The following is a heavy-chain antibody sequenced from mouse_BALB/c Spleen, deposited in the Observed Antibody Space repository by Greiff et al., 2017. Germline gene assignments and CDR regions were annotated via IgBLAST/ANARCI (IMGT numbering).Heavy chain of an antibody. J-gene: IGHJ4*01. CDR1: GFNIKDTY. CDR3: ARSDYYAMDY. V-gene: IGHV14-3*02. CDR2: IDPANGNT. Sequence: VQLQESGAELVKPGASVKLSCTASGFNIKDTYMHWVKQRPEQGLEWIGRIDPANGNTKYDPKFQGKATITADTSSNTAYLQLSSLTSEDTAVYYCARSDYYAMDYWGQGTSVTVSS.